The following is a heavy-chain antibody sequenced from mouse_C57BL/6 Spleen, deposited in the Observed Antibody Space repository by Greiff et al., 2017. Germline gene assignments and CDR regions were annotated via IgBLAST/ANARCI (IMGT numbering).Heavy chain of an antibody. V-gene: IGHV1-15*01. D-gene: IGHD2-2*01. J-gene: IGHJ3*01. Sequence: VQLQQSGAELVRPGASVTLSCKASGYTFTDYEMHWVKQTPVHGLEWIGAIDPETGGTAYNQKFKGKAILTADKSSSTAYMELRSLTSEDSAVYYCTRSGSYGYGGPGFAYWGQGTLVTVSA. CDR2: IDPETGGT. CDR1: GYTFTDYE. CDR3: TRSGSYGYGGPGFAY.